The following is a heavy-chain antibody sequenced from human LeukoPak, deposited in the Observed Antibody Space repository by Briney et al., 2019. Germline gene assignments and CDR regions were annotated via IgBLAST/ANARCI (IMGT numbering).Heavy chain of an antibody. CDR2: IHYSGST. CDR1: GGSVSSNDYY. V-gene: IGHV4-39*07. J-gene: IGHJ4*02. Sequence: SETLSLTCTISGGSVSSNDYYWGWIRQPPGRGLEWIGTIHYSGSTYYKASPKSRVTISIDTSKKQFSLTLSSVTAADTAVYYCARIRSYYDSGYYPYYIDYWGQGILVTVSS. CDR3: ARIRSYYDSGYYPYYIDY. D-gene: IGHD3-22*01.